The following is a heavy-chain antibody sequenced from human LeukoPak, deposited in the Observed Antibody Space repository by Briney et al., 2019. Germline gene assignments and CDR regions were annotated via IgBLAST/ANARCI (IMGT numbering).Heavy chain of an antibody. CDR3: AKGSYDSSGFLEGGHQDY. Sequence: GGSLRLSCAASGFTFSSYAMHWVRQAPGKGLEWVAVISYDGSNKYYADSVKGRFTISRDNSKNTLYLQMNSLRAEDTAVYYCAKGSYDSSGFLEGGHQDYWGQGTLVTVSS. CDR1: GFTFSSYA. CDR2: ISYDGSNK. D-gene: IGHD3-22*01. J-gene: IGHJ4*02. V-gene: IGHV3-30*04.